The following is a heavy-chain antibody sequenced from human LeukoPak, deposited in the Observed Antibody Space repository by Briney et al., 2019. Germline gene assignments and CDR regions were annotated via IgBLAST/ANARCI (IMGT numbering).Heavy chain of an antibody. CDR2: IYTSGST. CDR1: GGSISSYH. Sequence: PSETLSLTYTVSGGSISSYHWSWIRQPPGKGLEWIGNIYTSGSTNYNPSHKSRVTISVDTSKNQFSLKLNSVTAADTAVYYCARRASGIIGTTYWFDPWGRGTLVTVSS. V-gene: IGHV4-4*09. D-gene: IGHD1-7*01. J-gene: IGHJ5*02. CDR3: ARRASGIIGTTYWFDP.